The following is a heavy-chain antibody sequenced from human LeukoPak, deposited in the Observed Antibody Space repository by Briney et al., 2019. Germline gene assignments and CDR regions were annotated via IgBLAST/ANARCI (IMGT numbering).Heavy chain of an antibody. J-gene: IGHJ3*02. CDR3: ARDREQLVPGVAFDI. V-gene: IGHV4-38-2*02. CDR1: GGSISSYY. Sequence: SETLSLTCTVSGGSISSYYWSWIRQPPGKGLEWIGSIYHSGSTYYDPSLKSRVTISVDTSKNQFSLKLSSVTAADTAVYYCARDREQLVPGVAFDIWGQGTMVTVSS. CDR2: IYHSGST. D-gene: IGHD6-13*01.